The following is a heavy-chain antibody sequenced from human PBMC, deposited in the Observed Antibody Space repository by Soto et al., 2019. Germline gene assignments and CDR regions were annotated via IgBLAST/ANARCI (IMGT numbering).Heavy chain of an antibody. CDR2: ISHDGTKK. CDR1: GFTFFSFG. J-gene: IGHJ4*02. D-gene: IGHD6-13*01. Sequence: GGSLRLSCAASGFTFFSFGMHWVRQAPGKGLEWVTLISHDGTKKYYADSVKGRFTISRDNSKNTLYLQMNSLRVEDTAVYYCAKDREPYSRSWPYYWGQGTLVTVSS. V-gene: IGHV3-30*18. CDR3: AKDREPYSRSWPYY.